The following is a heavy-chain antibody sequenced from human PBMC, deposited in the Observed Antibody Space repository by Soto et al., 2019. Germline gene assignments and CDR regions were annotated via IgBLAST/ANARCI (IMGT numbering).Heavy chain of an antibody. Sequence: EVQLLESGGGLVQPGGSLRLSCAASGFTFSSYAMSWVRQAPGEGLEWVSAISGSGGSTYYADSVKGRFTISRDNSKNTLFLQMNSLKAEETAVYYCAKGLGGSSWYGYGYWGQGTLVTVSS. J-gene: IGHJ4*02. CDR3: AKGLGGSSWYGYGY. CDR2: ISGSGGST. V-gene: IGHV3-23*01. D-gene: IGHD6-13*01. CDR1: GFTFSSYA.